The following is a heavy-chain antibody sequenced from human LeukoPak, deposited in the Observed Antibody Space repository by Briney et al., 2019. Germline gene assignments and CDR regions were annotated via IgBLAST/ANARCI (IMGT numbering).Heavy chain of an antibody. D-gene: IGHD3-16*02. Sequence: GGSLRLSCAASGFTFSSYAMSWVRQAPGQGLEWVSGISGGGTHYADSVKGRFTISRDNSKNTLYLQMNSLRAEDTAIYYCAKGGDYVWGSYRPVWGQGTLVTVSS. CDR2: ISGGGT. CDR1: GFTFSSYA. J-gene: IGHJ4*02. V-gene: IGHV3-23*01. CDR3: AKGGDYVWGSYRPV.